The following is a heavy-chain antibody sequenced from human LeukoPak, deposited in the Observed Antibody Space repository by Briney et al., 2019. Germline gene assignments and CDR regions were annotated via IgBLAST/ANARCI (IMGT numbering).Heavy chain of an antibody. D-gene: IGHD2-2*01. CDR1: GFTFSSYE. CDR3: ASLADIVVVPAAQEDY. CDR2: ISSSGSTI. J-gene: IGHJ4*02. V-gene: IGHV3-48*03. Sequence: GGSLRLSCAASGFTFSSYEMTWVRQAPGKGLEWVSYISSSGSTIYYADSVKGRFTISRDNAKNSLYLQMNSLRAEDTAVYYCASLADIVVVPAAQEDYWGQGTLVTVSS.